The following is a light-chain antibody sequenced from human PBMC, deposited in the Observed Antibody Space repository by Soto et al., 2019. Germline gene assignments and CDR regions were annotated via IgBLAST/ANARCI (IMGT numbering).Light chain of an antibody. Sequence: EIVLTQSPGTLSLSPGERATLSCRASQSVSSSYLAWYQQKPGQAPRLLIYGASSRATGIPDRFSGSGSGTEFTLTISSLQPEDLATYYCLQHNSLLTFGGGTKVDIK. CDR2: GAS. CDR1: QSVSSSY. CDR3: LQHNSLLT. J-gene: IGKJ4*01. V-gene: IGKV3-20*01.